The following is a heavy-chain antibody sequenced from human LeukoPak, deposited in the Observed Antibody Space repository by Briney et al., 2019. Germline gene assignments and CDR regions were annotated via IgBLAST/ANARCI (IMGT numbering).Heavy chain of an antibody. CDR2: IYYSGST. Sequence: SETLSLTCTVSGGSISSSSYYWGWIRQPPGKGLEWIGSIYYSGSTYYNPSLKSRVTISVDTSKNQFSLRLSSVTAADTAVYYCARGNKYYYDSSGYYHFDYWGQGTLVTVSS. D-gene: IGHD3-22*01. CDR3: ARGNKYYYDSSGYYHFDY. CDR1: GGSISSSSYY. V-gene: IGHV4-39*01. J-gene: IGHJ4*02.